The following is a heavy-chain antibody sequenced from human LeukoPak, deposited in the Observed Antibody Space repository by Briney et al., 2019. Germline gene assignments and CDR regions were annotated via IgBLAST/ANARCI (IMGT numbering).Heavy chain of an antibody. J-gene: IGHJ4*02. CDR2: ISSSSSTI. D-gene: IGHD5-24*01. CDR3: ARTIEMATISYFDY. Sequence: GGSLRLSCAASGFTFSSYSMLWVRQAPGKGLEWVSYISSSSSTIYYADSVKGRFTISRDNAKNSLYLQMNSLRAGDTAVYYCARTIEMATISYFDYWGQGTLVTVSS. CDR1: GFTFSSYS. V-gene: IGHV3-48*04.